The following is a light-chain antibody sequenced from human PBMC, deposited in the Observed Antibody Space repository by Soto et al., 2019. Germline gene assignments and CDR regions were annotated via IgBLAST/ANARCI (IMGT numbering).Light chain of an antibody. Sequence: QSVLTQPASVSGSPGQSITISCTRSSSDVGGYNYVSWYQQLAGKAPKLMIDEVSNRPSGVSNRFSGSKSGNTASLTISGLRAEDEADYYCMSYTSSSTLFVFGTGTKVTVL. CDR2: EVS. CDR3: MSYTSSSTLFV. J-gene: IGLJ1*01. V-gene: IGLV2-14*03. CDR1: SSDVGGYNY.